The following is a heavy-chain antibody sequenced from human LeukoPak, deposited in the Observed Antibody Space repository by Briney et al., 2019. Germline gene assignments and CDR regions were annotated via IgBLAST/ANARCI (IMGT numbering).Heavy chain of an antibody. D-gene: IGHD2-15*01. V-gene: IGHV4-31*03. CDR3: ARGKKLLMAPFDY. CDR2: IYYSGST. Sequence: PSETLSLTCTVSGGSISSGGYYWSWIRQHPGKGLEWIGYIYYSGSTYYNPSLKSRVTISVDTSKNQFSLKLSSVTAADTAVYYCARGKKLLMAPFDYWGQGTLVTVSS. CDR1: GGSISSGGYY. J-gene: IGHJ4*02.